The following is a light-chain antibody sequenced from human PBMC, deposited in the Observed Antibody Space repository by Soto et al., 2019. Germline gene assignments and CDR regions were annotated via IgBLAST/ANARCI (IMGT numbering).Light chain of an antibody. Sequence: EIVMTQSPATLSVSPGERATLSCRASQSVSSNLAWYQQKPGQAPRLLIYGASTRATGIPARFSGSGSGTEFTLTISSLQSEDFAVYYGQQYNHWPPFTFGPGTKVDIK. CDR2: GAS. CDR3: QQYNHWPPFT. J-gene: IGKJ3*01. CDR1: QSVSSN. V-gene: IGKV3-15*01.